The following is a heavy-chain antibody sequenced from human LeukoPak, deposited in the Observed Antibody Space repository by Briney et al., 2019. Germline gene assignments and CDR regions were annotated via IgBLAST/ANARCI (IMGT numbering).Heavy chain of an antibody. D-gene: IGHD4-17*01. J-gene: IGHJ4*02. Sequence: GGSLRLSCAASGXTFSSYSMNWVRQAPGKGLEWVSSISSSSSYIYYADSVKGRFTISRDNAKNSLYLQMNSLRAEDTAVYYCARDNYDYGDYYFDYWGQGTLVTVSS. CDR1: GXTFSSYS. CDR2: ISSSSSYI. V-gene: IGHV3-21*01. CDR3: ARDNYDYGDYYFDY.